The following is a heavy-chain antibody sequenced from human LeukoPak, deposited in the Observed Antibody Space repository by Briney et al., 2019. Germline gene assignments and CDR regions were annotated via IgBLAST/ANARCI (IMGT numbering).Heavy chain of an antibody. V-gene: IGHV6-1*01. Sequence: SQTLSLTCAISGDSVSTNSSWNWIRQSTSRGLEWLGRTYYRSKWYNDYVVSVKGRINISPDTSKNQFSLHLNSVTPEDTAVYFCARGGQGDGYSADEAFDIWGQGTMVTVS. D-gene: IGHD5-18*01. CDR2: TYYRSKWYN. CDR1: GDSVSTNSS. CDR3: ARGGQGDGYSADEAFDI. J-gene: IGHJ3*02.